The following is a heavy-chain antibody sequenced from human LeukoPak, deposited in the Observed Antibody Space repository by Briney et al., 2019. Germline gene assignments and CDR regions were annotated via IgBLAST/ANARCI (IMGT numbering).Heavy chain of an antibody. D-gene: IGHD4-17*01. J-gene: IGHJ3*02. CDR1: GGSISSYY. CDR3: ARWDYGDYVDAFDI. V-gene: IGHV4-59*08. CDR2: IYYSGST. Sequence: PSETLSLTCTVSGGSISSYYWSWIRQPPGKGLEWIGYIYYSGSTNYNPSLKSRVTISVDTSKNQFSLKLSSVTAADTAVYYCARWDYGDYVDAFDIWGQGTMVTVSS.